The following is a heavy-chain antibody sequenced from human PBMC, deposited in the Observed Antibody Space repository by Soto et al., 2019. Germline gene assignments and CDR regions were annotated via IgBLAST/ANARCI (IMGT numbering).Heavy chain of an antibody. CDR3: ARDQGYYDFWSGYYNYYYYGMDV. J-gene: IGHJ6*02. D-gene: IGHD3-3*01. CDR2: ISSSGSTI. V-gene: IGHV3-11*01. Sequence: PGGSLRLSCAASGFTFSDYYMSWIRQAPGKGLEWVSCISSSGSTIYYADSVKGRFTISRDNAKNSLYLQMNSLRAEDTAVYYCARDQGYYDFWSGYYNYYYYGMDVWGQGTTVTVSS. CDR1: GFTFSDYY.